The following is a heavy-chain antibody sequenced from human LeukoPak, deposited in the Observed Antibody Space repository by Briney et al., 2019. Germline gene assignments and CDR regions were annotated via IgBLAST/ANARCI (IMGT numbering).Heavy chain of an antibody. V-gene: IGHV3-33*08. J-gene: IGHJ4*02. Sequence: GGSLRLSCTASGFTFSNYWMSWVRQAPGKGLEWVAVIWYDGSNKYYADSVKGRFTISRDNSKNTLYLQMNSLRAEDTAVYYCASIRIAAAGHFDYWGQGTLVTVSS. CDR1: GFTFSNYW. CDR2: IWYDGSNK. CDR3: ASIRIAAAGHFDY. D-gene: IGHD6-13*01.